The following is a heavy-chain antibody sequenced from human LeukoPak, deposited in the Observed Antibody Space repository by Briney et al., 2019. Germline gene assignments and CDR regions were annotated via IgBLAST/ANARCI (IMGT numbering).Heavy chain of an antibody. V-gene: IGHV3-23*01. CDR3: AKDVTIFGVVIPFDY. CDR2: ISGSGGST. Sequence: GGSLRLSCAASGFTVSSNYMSWVRQAPGKGLEWVSAISGSGGSTYYADSVKGRFTISRDNSKNTLYLQMNSLRAEDTAVYYCAKDVTIFGVVIPFDYWGQGTLVTVSS. J-gene: IGHJ4*02. D-gene: IGHD3-3*01. CDR1: GFTVSSNY.